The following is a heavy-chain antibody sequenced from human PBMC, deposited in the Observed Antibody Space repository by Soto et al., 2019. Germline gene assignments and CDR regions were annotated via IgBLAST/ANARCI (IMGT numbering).Heavy chain of an antibody. J-gene: IGHJ4*02. CDR2: ISGSSSYI. V-gene: IGHV3-21*01. D-gene: IGHD6-6*01. CDR1: GFTFSSYS. Sequence: GGSLRLSCATSGFTFSSYSMNWARQAPGKGLEWVSSISGSSSYIYHADSVKGRFTISRDNAKNSLYLQMNSLRVEDTAVYYCAVEYTSSSTTALYYWGQGTLVTVSS. CDR3: AVEYTSSSTTALYY.